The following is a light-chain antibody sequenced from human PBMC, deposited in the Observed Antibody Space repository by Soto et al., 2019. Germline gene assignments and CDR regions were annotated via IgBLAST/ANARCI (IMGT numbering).Light chain of an antibody. CDR1: SSDVGGYNY. J-gene: IGLJ2*01. CDR3: SSYTSSSTRV. Sequence: QSALTQPASVSGSPGQSITISCTGTSSDVGGYNYVSWYQQHPGKAPKLMIYDVGNRPSGVSNRFSGSKSGNTASLTVSGLQAEVEAYYYCSSYTSSSTRVFGGGTKLTVL. CDR2: DVG. V-gene: IGLV2-14*01.